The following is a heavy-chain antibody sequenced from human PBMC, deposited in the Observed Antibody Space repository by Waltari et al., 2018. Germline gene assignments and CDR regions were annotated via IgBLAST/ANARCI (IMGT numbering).Heavy chain of an antibody. J-gene: IGHJ4*02. CDR2: IYYSGST. CDR3: ARVDPYYFDY. V-gene: IGHV4-31*03. Sequence: QVQLQESGPGLVKPSQTLSLTCPVSGGSISRGGYYWSWIRQHPGKDLEWIGYIYYSGSTYYNPSLKSRVTISVDTSKNQFSLKLSSVTAADTAVYYCARVDPYYFDYWGQGTLVTVSS. CDR1: GGSISRGGYY.